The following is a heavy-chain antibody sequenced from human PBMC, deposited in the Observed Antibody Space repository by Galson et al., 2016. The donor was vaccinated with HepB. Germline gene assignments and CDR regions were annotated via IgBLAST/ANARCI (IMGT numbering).Heavy chain of an antibody. J-gene: IGHJ6*02. CDR2: INPNGGST. Sequence: SVKVSCKALGYTFTTYYIHWIRQAPGQGLEWMGIINPNGGSTTFAQRFQGRVTMTRDTSTSTVYIDLSSLRSEDTAVYYCARGYCSATDCYVGLGLDVWGQGTTVIVS. CDR1: GYTFTTYY. V-gene: IGHV1-46*01. D-gene: IGHD2-2*01. CDR3: ARGYCSATDCYVGLGLDV.